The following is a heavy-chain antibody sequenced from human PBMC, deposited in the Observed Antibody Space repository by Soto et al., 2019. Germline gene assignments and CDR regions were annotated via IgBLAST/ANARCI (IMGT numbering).Heavy chain of an antibody. Sequence: ASVKVSCKASGYTFTSYAMHWVRQAPGQRLEWMGWINAGNGNTKYSQKFQGRVTITRDTSASTAYMELSSLRSEDTAVYYCARASTSGIAVAGDLDYWGQGTLVTVSS. CDR2: INAGNGNT. CDR3: ARASTSGIAVAGDLDY. V-gene: IGHV1-3*01. J-gene: IGHJ4*02. CDR1: GYTFTSYA. D-gene: IGHD6-19*01.